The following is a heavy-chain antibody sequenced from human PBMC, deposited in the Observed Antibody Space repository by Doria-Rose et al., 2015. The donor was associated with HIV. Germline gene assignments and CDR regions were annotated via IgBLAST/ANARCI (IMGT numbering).Heavy chain of an antibody. J-gene: IGHJ4*02. D-gene: IGHD6-13*01. CDR1: GVSLSSPGMG. Sequence: ESGPVLVKPTETLTLTCTVSGVSLSSPGMGVSWIRQPPGTALEWLANSFSDDERSYKTSLKSRLTIARSTSKSKVVLTMTDRDPVDTATYYCARIKSSRWYHKYYFDFWGQGTLVIVSA. CDR3: ARIKSSRWYHKYYFDF. CDR2: SFSDDER. V-gene: IGHV2-26*01.